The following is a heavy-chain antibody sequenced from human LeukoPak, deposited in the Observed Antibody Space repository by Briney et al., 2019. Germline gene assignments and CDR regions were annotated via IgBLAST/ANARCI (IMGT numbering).Heavy chain of an antibody. D-gene: IGHD3-22*01. Sequence: GGSLRLSCAASGFTFSSYAMSWVRQAPGKGLEWVSAMSGNGGSTYSADSVKGRFTISRDNSKKTLYLQMNSLRAEDTAVYYCAKGIGTGNYYDSSGYYSDYWGQGTLVTVSS. CDR1: GFTFSSYA. V-gene: IGHV3-23*01. CDR3: AKGIGTGNYYDSSGYYSDY. J-gene: IGHJ4*02. CDR2: MSGNGGST.